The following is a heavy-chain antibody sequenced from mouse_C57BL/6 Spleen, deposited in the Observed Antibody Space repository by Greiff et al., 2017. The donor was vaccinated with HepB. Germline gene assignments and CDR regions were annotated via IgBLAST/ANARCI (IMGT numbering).Heavy chain of an antibody. CDR3: ARGRDPHYSDS. J-gene: IGHJ2*01. V-gene: IGHV1-69*01. CDR1: GYTFTSYW. CDR2: IDPSDSYT. Sequence: QVQLQQPGAELVMPGASVKLSCKASGYTFTSYWMHWVKQRPGQGLEWIGEIDPSDSYTNYNQKFKGKSTLTVDKSSSTAYMQLSSLTSEDSAVYYCARGRDPHYSDSWGEGTTLTVSS.